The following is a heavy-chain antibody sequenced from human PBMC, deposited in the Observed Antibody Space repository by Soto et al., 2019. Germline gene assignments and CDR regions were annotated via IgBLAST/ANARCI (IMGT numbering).Heavy chain of an antibody. Sequence: SETLSLSCTVSGGSIKGGDNYWSWIRQSPGKGLEWIGDIYHSGSTHYNPSLQSRLTMSIDTSKSQFSLRLSSVTAADTAVYFCARVRRVVLHYFFDYWGQGALVTVSS. CDR3: ARVRRVVLHYFFDY. J-gene: IGHJ4*02. D-gene: IGHD2-15*01. V-gene: IGHV4-30-4*01. CDR2: IYHSGST. CDR1: GGSIKGGDNY.